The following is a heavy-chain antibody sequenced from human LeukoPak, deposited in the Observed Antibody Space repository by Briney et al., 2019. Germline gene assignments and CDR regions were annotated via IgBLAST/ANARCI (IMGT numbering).Heavy chain of an antibody. CDR1: RGSISSYY. V-gene: IGHV4-59*01. D-gene: IGHD3-10*01. J-gene: IGHJ4*02. CDR3: ARAQGETYYYGSGSYVYYFDY. CDR2: IYYSGST. Sequence: PSETLSLTCTVSRGSISSYYWSWIRQPPGKGLEWIGYIYYSGSTNYNPSLKSRVTISVDTSKNQFSLKLSSVTAADTAVYYCARAQGETYYYGSGSYVYYFDYWGQGTLVTVSS.